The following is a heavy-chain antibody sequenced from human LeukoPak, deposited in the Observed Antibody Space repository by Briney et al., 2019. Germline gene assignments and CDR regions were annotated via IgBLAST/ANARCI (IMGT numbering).Heavy chain of an antibody. CDR2: ISGSGGST. CDR3: AKSRGSGLFDY. Sequence: GGSLRLSCAASGFTFSSYAVSWVRQAPGKGLEWVSGISGSGGSTYYADSVKGRFTISRDNSKNTLYLQMNSLRAEDTAVYYCAKSRGSGLFDYWGQGTLVTVAS. D-gene: IGHD3-10*01. V-gene: IGHV3-23*01. CDR1: GFTFSSYA. J-gene: IGHJ4*02.